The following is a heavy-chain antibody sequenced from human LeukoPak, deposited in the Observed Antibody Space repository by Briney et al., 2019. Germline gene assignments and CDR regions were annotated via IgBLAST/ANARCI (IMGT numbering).Heavy chain of an antibody. J-gene: IGHJ5*02. CDR2: IKQDGSEK. CDR1: GFTFSWYW. V-gene: IGHV3-7*01. Sequence: QPGGSLRLSCGASGFTFSWYWMSWVRQAPGKGLEWVANIKQDGSEKYYVDSVKGRFTISRDNAKNSLHLQMNSLRAEDTAVYYCARDESWGQGTLVTVSS. CDR3: ARDES.